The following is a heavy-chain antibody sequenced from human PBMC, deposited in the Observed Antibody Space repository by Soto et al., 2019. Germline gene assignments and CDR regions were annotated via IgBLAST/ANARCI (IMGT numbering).Heavy chain of an antibody. CDR2: FYSSGSI. V-gene: IGHV4-31*03. J-gene: IGHJ5*02. CDR3: ARMYSSGSGWFHP. CDR1: GYFIGAGGYY. D-gene: IGHD6-19*01. Sequence: QIELQESGPGLVKPSQTLSLTCFVSGYFIGAGGYYWSWILHHPGKGLEWIGSFYSSGSIIYNPSLRSRVSITGDMSTNQFSMSLTSVTAADTARYYCARMYSSGSGWFHPWGQGTLVTVSS.